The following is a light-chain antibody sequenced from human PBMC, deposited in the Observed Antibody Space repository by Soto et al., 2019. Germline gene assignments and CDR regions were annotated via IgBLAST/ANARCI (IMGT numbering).Light chain of an antibody. J-gene: IGKJ1*01. CDR1: QGISTN. CDR3: QQSFGAPRT. CDR2: GAY. Sequence: DIQLTQSPSSLSASLGDRGTVTCRASQGISTNLNWFQQRPGKAPKLLIYGAYTLQDGVPSRFSGSGSETEFTLTISSLQPEDFATYYCQQSFGAPRTFGQGTRVDIK. V-gene: IGKV1-39*01.